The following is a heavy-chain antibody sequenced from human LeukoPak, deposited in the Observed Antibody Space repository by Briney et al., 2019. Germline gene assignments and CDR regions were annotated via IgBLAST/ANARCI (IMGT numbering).Heavy chain of an antibody. CDR1: GGSISSSSYY. Sequence: SETLSLTCTVSGGSISSSSYYWGWIRQPPGKGLEWIGSIYYSGSTNYKSSLKSRVTISVDTSKNQFSLKLTSVSAADTAVHYCARDRGHSYGRGNFDFWGQGTLVTVSS. J-gene: IGHJ4*02. CDR2: IYYSGST. D-gene: IGHD5-18*01. V-gene: IGHV4-39*07. CDR3: ARDRGHSYGRGNFDF.